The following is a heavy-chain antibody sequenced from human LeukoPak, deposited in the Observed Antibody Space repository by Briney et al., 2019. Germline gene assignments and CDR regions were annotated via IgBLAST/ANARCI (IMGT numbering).Heavy chain of an antibody. CDR3: ARDSSGLLLRYSSSRYYYYMDV. CDR1: GGTLSSYA. V-gene: IGHV1-69*06. CDR2: IIPIFSTA. D-gene: IGHD6-13*01. Sequence: SVKVSCKASGGTLSSYAISWVRQAPGQGLEWMGGIIPIFSTANYAQKFQGGVTITADKSTSTAYMELSSLRSEDTAVYYCARDSSGLLLRYSSSRYYYYMDVWGKGTTVTVSS. J-gene: IGHJ6*03.